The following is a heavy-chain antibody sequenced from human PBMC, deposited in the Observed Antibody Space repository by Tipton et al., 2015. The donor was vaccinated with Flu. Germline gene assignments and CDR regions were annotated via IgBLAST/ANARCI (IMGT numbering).Heavy chain of an antibody. J-gene: IGHJ4*02. CDR3: ARIPYCGGDCYFSLFDY. V-gene: IGHV4-34*01. CDR1: GGPFSGYY. D-gene: IGHD2-21*02. CDR2: INHSGST. Sequence: TLSLTCAVYGGPFSGYYWSWIRQPPGKGLEWIGEINHSGSTNYNPSLKSRVTISVDTSKNQFSLKLSSVTAADTAVYYCARIPYCGGDCYFSLFDYWGQGTLVTVSS.